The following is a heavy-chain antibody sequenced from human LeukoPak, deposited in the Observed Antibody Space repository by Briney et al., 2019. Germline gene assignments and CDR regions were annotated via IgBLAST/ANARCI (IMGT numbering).Heavy chain of an antibody. Sequence: GRTLRLSCAASGFTFSSYGMHWVRQPQSEGLEWVAVISYDGSKKYSAESVKGRFTISRDNSKNTLFLQMNSLRAEDTAVYYCARANGQLWTTPDYWGQGTLVTTSS. CDR1: GFTFSSYG. CDR3: ARANGQLWTTPDY. D-gene: IGHD5-18*01. J-gene: IGHJ4*02. CDR2: ISYDGSKK. V-gene: IGHV3-30*03.